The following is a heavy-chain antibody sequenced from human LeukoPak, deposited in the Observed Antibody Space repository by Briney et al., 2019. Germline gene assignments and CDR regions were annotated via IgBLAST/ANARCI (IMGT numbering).Heavy chain of an antibody. D-gene: IGHD3-22*01. CDR2: ISWNSGGI. J-gene: IGHJ4*02. CDR3: AKDMDKFGYDSSGYYPH. Sequence: GRSLRLSCAASGFTFDDYAMHWVRQAPGKGLEWVSGISWNSGGIGYADSVKGRFTISRDNAKNSLYLQMNSLRAEDTALYYCAKDMDKFGYDSSGYYPHWGQGTLVTVSS. V-gene: IGHV3-9*01. CDR1: GFTFDDYA.